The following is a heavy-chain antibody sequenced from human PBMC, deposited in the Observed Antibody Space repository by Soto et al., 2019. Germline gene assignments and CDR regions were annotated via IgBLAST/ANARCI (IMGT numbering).Heavy chain of an antibody. J-gene: IGHJ3*02. CDR3: TRTESSGYHVLDT. Sequence: GSLRLSCAASGFRFSDDYMEWVRQAPGKGLEWVGRIRNKANSYTTEYAASVKGRFTISRDDSKNSLYLQMNSLKTEDTAVYYCTRTESSGYHVLDTWGLGTMVTVSS. V-gene: IGHV3-72*01. CDR2: IRNKANSYTT. CDR1: GFRFSDDY. D-gene: IGHD3-10*01.